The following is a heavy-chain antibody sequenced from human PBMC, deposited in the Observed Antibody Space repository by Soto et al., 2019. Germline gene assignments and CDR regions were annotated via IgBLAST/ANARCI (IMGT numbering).Heavy chain of an antibody. J-gene: IGHJ6*02. CDR2: LSHSGTT. CDR3: ARPPPVVTHV. CDR1: GGSISGYY. D-gene: IGHD5-18*01. Sequence: WETLSLTCRVSGGSISGYYWSWIRQPPGKSLEWIGFLSHSGTTKYSPPLSSRVNISSDPSKSQLSLILTSVTAADTAVYYCARPPPVVTHVSGQGTTLTGS. V-gene: IGHV4-59*08.